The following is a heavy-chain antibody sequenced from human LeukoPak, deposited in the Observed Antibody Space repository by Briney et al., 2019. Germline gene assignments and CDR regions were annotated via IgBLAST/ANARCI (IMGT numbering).Heavy chain of an antibody. V-gene: IGHV3-30*19. CDR2: ISNDGNNE. CDR3: ARGGSSSWYGDY. D-gene: IGHD6-19*01. J-gene: IGHJ4*02. CDR1: GFTFSSYG. Sequence: GRSLRLSCEASGFTFSSYGMHWVRQAPGKGLEWVAVISNDGNNEYYADSVKGRFTIPRDNSKNTLYLQMNSLRGDDTAVYFCARGGSSSWYGDYWGQGTLVSVSS.